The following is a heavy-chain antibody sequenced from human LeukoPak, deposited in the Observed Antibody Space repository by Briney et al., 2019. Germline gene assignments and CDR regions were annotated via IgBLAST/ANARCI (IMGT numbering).Heavy chain of an antibody. V-gene: IGHV4-59*01. CDR3: ARGGRGEYSSGWYDY. J-gene: IGHJ4*02. D-gene: IGHD6-19*01. Sequence: KPSETLSLTCTVSGGSISSYYWSWIRQPPGKGLEWIGYIYYSGTTNYNPSLKSRVTISVATSKNQFSLNLSSVTAADTAVYYCARGGRGEYSSGWYDYWGQGTLVTVSS. CDR1: GGSISSYY. CDR2: IYYSGTT.